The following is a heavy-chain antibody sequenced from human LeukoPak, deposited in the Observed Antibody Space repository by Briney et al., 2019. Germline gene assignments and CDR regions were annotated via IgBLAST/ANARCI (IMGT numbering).Heavy chain of an antibody. CDR1: GFTFGDCA. CDR2: IGFRFDNV. CDR3: AKDNGNGWLGEFAFDY. V-gene: IGHV3-9*01. Sequence: GSSLRLSCAASGFTFGDCAMHWVRQAPGKGLEWVAGIGFRFDNVDYADSVKGRFTISRDNAKKSLYLQMDGLRAEDTAFYYCAKDNGNGWLGEFAFDYWGQGILVTVSS. D-gene: IGHD3-10*01. J-gene: IGHJ4*02.